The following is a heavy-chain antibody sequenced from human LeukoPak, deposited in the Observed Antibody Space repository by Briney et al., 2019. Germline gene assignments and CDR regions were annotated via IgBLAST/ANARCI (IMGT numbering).Heavy chain of an antibody. CDR1: GYTFTSYY. CDR2: INPSGGST. D-gene: IGHD3-22*01. Sequence: ASVKVSCKASGYTFTSYYMHWVRQAPGQGLEWMGIINPSGGSTSYAQKFQGRVTMTEDTSTDTAYMELSSLRSEDTAVYYCATDPLGYDSSGHQDYWGQGTLVTVSS. CDR3: ATDPLGYDSSGHQDY. J-gene: IGHJ4*02. V-gene: IGHV1-46*01.